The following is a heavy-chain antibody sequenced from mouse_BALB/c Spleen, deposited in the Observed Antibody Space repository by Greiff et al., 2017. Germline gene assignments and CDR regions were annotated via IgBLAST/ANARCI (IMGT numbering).Heavy chain of an antibody. V-gene: IGHV5-6-5*01. D-gene: IGHD1-1*01. CDR3: ARGEDSYYGSSWFAY. Sequence: EVQVVESGGGLVKPGGSLKLSCAASGFTFSSYAMSWVRQTPEKRLEWVASISSGGSTYYPDSVKGRFTISRDNARNILYLQMSSLRSEDTAMYYCARGEDSYYGSSWFAYWGQGTLVTVSA. CDR1: GFTFSSYA. CDR2: ISSGGST. J-gene: IGHJ3*01.